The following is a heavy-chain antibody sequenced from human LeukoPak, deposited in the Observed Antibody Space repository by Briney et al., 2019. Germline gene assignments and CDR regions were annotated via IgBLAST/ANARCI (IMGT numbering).Heavy chain of an antibody. CDR1: GCTFSSYA. CDR3: AASGEEESSGYSDY. J-gene: IGHJ4*02. Sequence: ASLKVSCKASGCTFSSYAISWVRQAPGQGLEWMGGIIPIFGTANYAQKFQGRVTITADESTSTACMELSSLRSEDTAVYYCAASGEEESSGYSDYWGQGTLVTVSS. V-gene: IGHV1-69*13. D-gene: IGHD3-22*01. CDR2: IIPIFGTA.